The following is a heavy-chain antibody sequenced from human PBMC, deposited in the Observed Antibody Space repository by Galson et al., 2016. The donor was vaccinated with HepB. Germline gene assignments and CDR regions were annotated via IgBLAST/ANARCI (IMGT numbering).Heavy chain of an antibody. D-gene: IGHD2-2*02. CDR1: GGSISTKSYS. J-gene: IGHJ5*02. CDR2: VYYGRNT. V-gene: IGHV4-39*07. Sequence: ETLSLTCTVSGGSISTKSYSWGWIRQPPGKGLEWIGSVYYGRNTFYNPSLKSRVIISVDTSMNQFSLRLNSVTAADTAVYYCARGGAIVVVPGAIRLLEFDPWGQGTLVTVSS. CDR3: ARGGAIVVVPGAIRLLEFDP.